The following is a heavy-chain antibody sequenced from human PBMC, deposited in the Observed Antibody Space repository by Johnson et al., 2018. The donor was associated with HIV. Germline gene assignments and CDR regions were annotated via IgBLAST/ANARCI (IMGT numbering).Heavy chain of an antibody. V-gene: IGHV3-7*03. CDR3: ARADSSSSPWMGLDI. CDR2: IKQDGSEK. CDR1: GFTFSSYW. J-gene: IGHJ3*02. Sequence: VQLVESGGGVVRPGGSLRLSCEASGFTFSSYWMSWVRQAPGKGLEWVANIKQDGSEKFYVDSVKGRFTISRDNAKNSLYLQMNSLRVEDTAVYYCARADSSSSPWMGLDIWGQGTMVTVSS. D-gene: IGHD6-13*01.